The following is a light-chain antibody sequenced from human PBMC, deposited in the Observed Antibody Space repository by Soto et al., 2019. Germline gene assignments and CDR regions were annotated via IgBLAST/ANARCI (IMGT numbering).Light chain of an antibody. Sequence: QSVLTQPPSASGTPGQRVTISCSGSSSNIGSKTVNWYQQLPGTVPKLLIYNSYQRPSGVPDRFSGSKSGTSASLAISGLKSEDEADYYCAAWDASLNGYVFGAGTKLTVL. CDR1: SSNIGSKT. J-gene: IGLJ1*01. CDR3: AAWDASLNGYV. V-gene: IGLV1-44*01. CDR2: NSY.